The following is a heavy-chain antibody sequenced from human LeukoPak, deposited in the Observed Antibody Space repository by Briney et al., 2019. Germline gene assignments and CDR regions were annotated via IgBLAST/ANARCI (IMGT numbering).Heavy chain of an antibody. D-gene: IGHD6-13*01. CDR2: ISANGGST. J-gene: IGHJ4*02. V-gene: IGHV3-64D*06. CDR1: GFIISNYA. Sequence: GGSLRRSCSASGFIISNYAMHWVRQAPGKGLEYVSAISANGGSTYYADSVKGRFTISRDNSKNTLYLQMSSLRAEDTAIYHCVKDLYRGDTSSWYYFDYWGQGTLVTVSS. CDR3: VKDLYRGDTSSWYYFDY.